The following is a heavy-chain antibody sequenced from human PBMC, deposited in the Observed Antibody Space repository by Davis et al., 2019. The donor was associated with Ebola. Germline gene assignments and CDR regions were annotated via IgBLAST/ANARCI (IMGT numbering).Heavy chain of an antibody. CDR3: ARGGGYSNYDAFYYGMDV. CDR2: IGTAGDT. D-gene: IGHD4-11*01. Sequence: GGSLRLSCAASGFTFSSYDMHWVRQATRKGLEWVSAIGTAGDTYYPGSVKGRFTISRENAKNSLYLQMNSLRAGDTAVYYCARGGGYSNYDAFYYGMDVWGKGTTVTVSS. V-gene: IGHV3-13*01. CDR1: GFTFSSYD. J-gene: IGHJ6*04.